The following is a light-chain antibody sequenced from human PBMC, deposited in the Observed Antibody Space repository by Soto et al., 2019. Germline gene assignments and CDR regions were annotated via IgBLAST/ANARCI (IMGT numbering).Light chain of an antibody. CDR1: LSVGTN. CDR2: GAT. CDR3: QHHNNWPPGT. J-gene: IGKJ1*01. Sequence: VMTQSPATLSVSPGERATLSCRASLSVGTNLAWYQQKPGQPPRLLIYGATTRATGNPARFSGSESGTALTLTISSRQSEDFAVYYCQHHNNWPPGTFGQGTRVEIK. V-gene: IGKV3-15*01.